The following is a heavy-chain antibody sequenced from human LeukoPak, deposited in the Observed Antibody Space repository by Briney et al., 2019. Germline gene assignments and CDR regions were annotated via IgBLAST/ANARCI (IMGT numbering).Heavy chain of an antibody. V-gene: IGHV4-31*03. Sequence: SETLSLTCTVSGGSISSGGYYWSWIRQHPGKGLEWIGYIYYSGSTYYNPSLKSRVTISVDTSKNQFSLKLSSVTAADTAVYYCARGDYDSSYYFDYWGQGTLVTVSS. D-gene: IGHD3-22*01. CDR2: IYYSGST. CDR3: ARGDYDSSYYFDY. CDR1: GGSISSGGYY. J-gene: IGHJ4*02.